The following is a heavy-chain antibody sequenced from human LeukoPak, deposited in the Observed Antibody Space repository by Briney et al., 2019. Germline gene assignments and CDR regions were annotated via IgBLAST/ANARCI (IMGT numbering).Heavy chain of an antibody. Sequence: TSETLSLTCTVSSGSISTSNYYWSWIRQPPGKGLEWIGYIYYSGSTNYNPSLKSRVTISVDTSKNQFSLKLSSVTAADTAVYYCARGRYYGSGSYYYRPFYFDYWGQGTLVTVSS. J-gene: IGHJ4*02. V-gene: IGHV4-61*01. CDR3: ARGRYYGSGSYYYRPFYFDY. CDR2: IYYSGST. CDR1: SGSISTSNYY. D-gene: IGHD3-10*01.